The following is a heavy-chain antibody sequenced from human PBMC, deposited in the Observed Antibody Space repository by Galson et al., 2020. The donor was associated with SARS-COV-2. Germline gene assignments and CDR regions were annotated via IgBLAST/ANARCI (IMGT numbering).Heavy chain of an antibody. Sequence: ASVKVSCKASGYTFTSYGISWVRQAPGQGIEWMGWISAYNGNTNYAQKLQGRVTMTTDTSTSTAYMELRSLRSDDTAVYYCAREGLRFLECLLALDYWGQGTLVTVSS. D-gene: IGHD3-3*01. CDR3: AREGLRFLECLLALDY. V-gene: IGHV1-18*01. CDR1: GYTFTSYG. J-gene: IGHJ4*02. CDR2: ISAYNGNT.